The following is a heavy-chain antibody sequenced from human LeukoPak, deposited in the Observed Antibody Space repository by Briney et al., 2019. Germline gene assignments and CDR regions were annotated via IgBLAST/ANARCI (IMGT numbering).Heavy chain of an antibody. CDR3: ARDLTTSDN. D-gene: IGHD1/OR15-1a*01. J-gene: IGHJ4*02. CDR1: GCTFDDYG. Sequence: PGGSLRLSCAASGCTFDDYGMSWVRQAPGKGLEWVSGINWSGGRTGYADSLKGRFTISRDNAKNTLYLQMNSLRDEDTALHYCARDLTTSDNWGQGTLVTVSS. CDR2: INWSGGRT. V-gene: IGHV3-20*04.